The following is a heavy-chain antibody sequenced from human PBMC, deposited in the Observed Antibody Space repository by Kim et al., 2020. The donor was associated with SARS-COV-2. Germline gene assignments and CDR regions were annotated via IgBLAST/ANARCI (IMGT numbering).Heavy chain of an antibody. CDR3: ARHVGILTGYYSAYFDY. D-gene: IGHD3-9*01. CDR2: IYYSGST. V-gene: IGHV4-39*01. Sequence: SETLSLTCTVSGGSVSSSSYYWGWIRQPPGKGLEWIGSIYYSGSTYYNPSLKSRVTISVDTSKNQCSLKLSSVTAADTAVYYCARHVGILTGYYSAYFDYRGTGTLVTVSP. J-gene: IGHJ4*02. CDR1: GGSVSSSSYY.